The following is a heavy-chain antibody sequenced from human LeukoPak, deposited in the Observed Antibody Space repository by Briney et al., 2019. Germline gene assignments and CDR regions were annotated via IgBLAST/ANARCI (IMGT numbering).Heavy chain of an antibody. J-gene: IGHJ4*02. Sequence: SVKVSCKASGGTFSSYAISWVRQAPGQGLEWMGGIIPIFGTANYAQKFQGRVTITADESTSTAYMELSSLRSEDTAVYYCAEGVYYNILTGNPFDYWGKGTLVTVSS. D-gene: IGHD3-9*01. CDR3: AEGVYYNILTGNPFDY. V-gene: IGHV1-69*13. CDR2: IIPIFGTA. CDR1: GGTFSSYA.